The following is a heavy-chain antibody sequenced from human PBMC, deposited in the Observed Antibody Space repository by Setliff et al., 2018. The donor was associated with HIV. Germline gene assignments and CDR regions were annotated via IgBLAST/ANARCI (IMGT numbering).Heavy chain of an antibody. CDR2: IIPIFGTA. CDR3: ATSPRGTYYDILSGRPRGWFDP. D-gene: IGHD3-9*01. V-gene: IGHV1-69*13. Sequence: SVKVSCKASGGTFSSNAISWVRQAPGQGLEWMGGIIPIFGTAEYAQKFQGRVTITADESTSTAYMELSSLTSDDTAVYYCATSPRGTYYDILSGRPRGWFDPWGQGTLVTVSS. J-gene: IGHJ5*02. CDR1: GGTFSSNA.